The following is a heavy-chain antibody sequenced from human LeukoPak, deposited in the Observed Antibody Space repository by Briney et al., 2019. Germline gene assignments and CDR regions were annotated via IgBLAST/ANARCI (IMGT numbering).Heavy chain of an antibody. CDR3: ARQAGGYDWFDP. Sequence: SETLSLTCTVSGGSISGYYWSWIRQPPGKGLEWIGFISYSGSTNYNPSLKSRVTISVDTSKNQFSLKLSSVTAADTAVYYCARQAGGYDWFDPWGQGTLVTVSS. CDR2: ISYSGST. J-gene: IGHJ5*02. D-gene: IGHD5-18*01. CDR1: GGSISGYY. V-gene: IGHV4-59*08.